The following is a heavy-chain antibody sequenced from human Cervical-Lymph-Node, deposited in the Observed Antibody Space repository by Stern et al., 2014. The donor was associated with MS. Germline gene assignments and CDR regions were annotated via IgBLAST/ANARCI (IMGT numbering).Heavy chain of an antibody. D-gene: IGHD7-27*01. CDR3: ARVGRANWEHWYFDL. Sequence: EVQLVESGGGVVQPGGSLRLSCAASGFTFSGYWMHWVRQAPGKGLVWVSRIHSDSSRTDYAAAVKGRFSISRDNAKNTLYLQMNSLRNEDTAVYFCARVGRANWEHWYFDLWGRGTLVTVSS. CDR2: IHSDSSRT. CDR1: GFTFSGYW. V-gene: IGHV3-74*01. J-gene: IGHJ2*01.